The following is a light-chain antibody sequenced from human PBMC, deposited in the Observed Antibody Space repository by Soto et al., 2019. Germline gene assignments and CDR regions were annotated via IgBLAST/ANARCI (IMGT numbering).Light chain of an antibody. CDR3: VQNLQTPFT. CDR1: QSLLHSNGYTY. Sequence: DVVMTQFPLSLPVTLGQPASISCRSSQSLLHSNGYTYLDWYLQKPGQSPHLLVYLGSNRASGVPDRFSGSGSGTDFTLTISRVEAEDVGVYYCVQNLQTPFTFGPGTKVDIK. V-gene: IGKV2-28*01. J-gene: IGKJ3*01. CDR2: LGS.